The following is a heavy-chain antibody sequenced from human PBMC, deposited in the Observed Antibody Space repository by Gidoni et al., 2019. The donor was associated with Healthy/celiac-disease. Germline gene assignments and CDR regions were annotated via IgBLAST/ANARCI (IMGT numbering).Heavy chain of an antibody. CDR1: GFTFDDYA. V-gene: IGHV3-9*01. CDR2: ISWNSGSI. Sequence: EVQLVESGGGLVQHGRSLRLSCAASGFTFDDYAMHWVRQAPGKGLEWVSGISWNSGSIGYADSVKGRFTISRDNAKNSLYLQMNSLRAEDTALYYCAKDSGLLGGMDVWGQGTTVTVSS. CDR3: AKDSGLLGGMDV. J-gene: IGHJ6*02. D-gene: IGHD3-16*01.